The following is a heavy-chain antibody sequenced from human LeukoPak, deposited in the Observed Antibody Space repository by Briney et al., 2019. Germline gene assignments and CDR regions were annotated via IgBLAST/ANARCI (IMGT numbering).Heavy chain of an antibody. CDR1: AGSISSYY. Sequence: SETLSLTCTVSAGSISSYYWSWIRQPPGKGLEWIGFISDSGSTKYNPSLKSRVTISVDTSKNQFSLKLSSVTAADTAVYYCASDHSGWLGLGYWGQGTLVSVSS. CDR2: ISDSGST. CDR3: ASDHSGWLGLGY. D-gene: IGHD6-19*01. V-gene: IGHV4-59*08. J-gene: IGHJ4*02.